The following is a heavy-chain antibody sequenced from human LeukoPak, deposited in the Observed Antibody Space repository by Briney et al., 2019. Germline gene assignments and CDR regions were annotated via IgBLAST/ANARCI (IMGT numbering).Heavy chain of an antibody. V-gene: IGHV4-61*01. CDR1: GGSVSGGNYS. CDR3: TRTGSTGGY. Sequence: SETLSLTCTVSGGSVSGGNYSCSWIRQSPGKGLEWIGYIHYSGSTVYNPPLKSRVTMSIDTSKNQFSLNLSSATAADTAVYYCTRTGSTGGYWGQGTLVTVSS. D-gene: IGHD1-7*01. CDR2: IHYSGST. J-gene: IGHJ4*02.